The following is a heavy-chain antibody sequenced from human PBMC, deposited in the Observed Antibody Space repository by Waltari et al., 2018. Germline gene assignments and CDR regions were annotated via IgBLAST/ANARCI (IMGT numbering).Heavy chain of an antibody. V-gene: IGHV3-74*01. Sequence: EVQLVESGGGLVQPGGSLILSCAASGFGFGNYWMHWVRQAPGKGLEWVSRINIDGGYISYTDSVKGRFTISRDNAKNTVFLQLNSVRAEDTAVYYCARKGGRGYPYGPFYYDYWGQGTLVTVSS. J-gene: IGHJ4*02. CDR1: GFGFGNYW. CDR2: INIDGGYI. D-gene: IGHD5-18*01. CDR3: ARKGGRGYPYGPFYYDY.